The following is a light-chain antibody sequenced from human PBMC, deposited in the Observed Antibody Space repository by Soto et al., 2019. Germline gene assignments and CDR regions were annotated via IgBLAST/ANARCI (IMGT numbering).Light chain of an antibody. V-gene: IGKV1-5*03. Sequence: DIQMTQSPSTLSASVGDRVTITCRASQSISSWLAWYQQKPGKAPNLLIHKASHLESGVPSRFGGSGSGTEFTLTISSLQPGDFATYYCQHYNTYPWTFGQGTKVDIK. CDR1: QSISSW. CDR2: KAS. CDR3: QHYNTYPWT. J-gene: IGKJ1*01.